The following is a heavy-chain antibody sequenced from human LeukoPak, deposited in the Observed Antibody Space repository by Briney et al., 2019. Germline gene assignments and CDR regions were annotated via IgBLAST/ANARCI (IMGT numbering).Heavy chain of an antibody. Sequence: GGSLRLSCAASEFTFSTYSMNWVRQAPGKGLEWVSYISSSSSTIYYADSVKGRFTISRDNAKNSLFLQMNSLRAEDTAVYYCARGRLVRPPGYDYWGQGNLVTVSS. D-gene: IGHD3-9*01. CDR1: EFTFSTYS. V-gene: IGHV3-48*01. CDR2: ISSSSSTI. CDR3: ARGRLVRPPGYDY. J-gene: IGHJ4*02.